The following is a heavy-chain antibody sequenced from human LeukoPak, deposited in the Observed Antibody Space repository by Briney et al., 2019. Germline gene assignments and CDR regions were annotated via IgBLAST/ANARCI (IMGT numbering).Heavy chain of an antibody. Sequence: GGYLSLSCAASGFTFSDYSMNWVRQATGKGLEWISYIGIDSGNTNYADSVKGRFTISGDKAKNSLYLQMNSLRVEDTAVYYCARDYKYAFDNWGQGTLVTVSS. CDR1: GFTFSDYS. V-gene: IGHV3-48*01. D-gene: IGHD5-24*01. CDR2: IGIDSGNT. CDR3: ARDYKYAFDN. J-gene: IGHJ4*02.